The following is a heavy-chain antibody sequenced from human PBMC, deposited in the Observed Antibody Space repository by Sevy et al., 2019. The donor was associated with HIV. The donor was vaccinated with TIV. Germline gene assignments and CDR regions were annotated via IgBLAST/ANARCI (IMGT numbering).Heavy chain of an antibody. CDR3: ARSGVAAAGTGIYWYFDL. D-gene: IGHD6-13*01. V-gene: IGHV6-1*01. J-gene: IGHJ2*01. Sequence: SQTLSLTCAISGDSVSSNSAAWNWIRQSPSRGLEWLGRTYYRSKWYNDYAVSVKSRITINPDTSKNQFSLQLNSVTPEDTAVYYCARSGVAAAGTGIYWYFDLWGRGTLVTVPS. CDR1: GDSVSSNSAA. CDR2: TYYRSKWYN.